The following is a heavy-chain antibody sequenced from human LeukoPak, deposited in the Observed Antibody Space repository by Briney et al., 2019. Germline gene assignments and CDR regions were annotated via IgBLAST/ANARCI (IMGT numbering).Heavy chain of an antibody. CDR1: GFTFSNFA. Sequence: PGGSLRLSCAASGFTFSNFAMHWVRQAPGKGLEWVAFIRYDGSNKYYADSVKGRFTISRDNSKNTLYLQMNSLRAEDTAVYYCAKDLPIAAAGTLDYWGQGTLVTVSS. CDR3: AKDLPIAAAGTLDY. J-gene: IGHJ4*02. CDR2: IRYDGSNK. V-gene: IGHV3-30*02. D-gene: IGHD6-13*01.